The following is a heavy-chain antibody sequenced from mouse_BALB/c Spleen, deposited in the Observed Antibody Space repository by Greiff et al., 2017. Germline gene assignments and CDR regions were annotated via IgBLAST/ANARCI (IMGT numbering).Heavy chain of an antibody. Sequence: QVQLQQPGAELVRPGASVKLSCKASGYTFTSYWINWVKQRPGQGLEWIGNIYPSDSYTNYNQKFKDKATLTVDKSSSTAYMQLSSPTSEDSAVYYCTRGRGYGNPYFDYWGQGTTLTVSS. CDR1: GYTFTSYW. CDR3: TRGRGYGNPYFDY. J-gene: IGHJ2*01. D-gene: IGHD2-1*01. V-gene: IGHV1-69*02. CDR2: IYPSDSYT.